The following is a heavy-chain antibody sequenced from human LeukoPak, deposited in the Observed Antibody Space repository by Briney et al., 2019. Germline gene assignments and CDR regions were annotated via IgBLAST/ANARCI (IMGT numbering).Heavy chain of an antibody. Sequence: GGSLRLSCAASGFTFSSYSMNWVRQAPGKGLEWVSSISSSSYIYYADSVKGRFTISRDNAKNSLYLQMNSLRAEDTAVYYCARGGRIAAARFIDYWGQGTLVTVSS. D-gene: IGHD6-13*01. CDR3: ARGGRIAAARFIDY. V-gene: IGHV3-21*01. CDR1: GFTFSSYS. J-gene: IGHJ4*02. CDR2: ISSSSYI.